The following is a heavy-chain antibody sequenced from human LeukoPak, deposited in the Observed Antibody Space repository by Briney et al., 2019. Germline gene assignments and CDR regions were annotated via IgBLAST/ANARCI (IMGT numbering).Heavy chain of an antibody. CDR1: GGSFSGYY. J-gene: IGHJ6*03. CDR3: ARDIKWMLVGATNYMDV. Sequence: SETLSLTRAVYGGSFSGYYWSWIRQPPGKGLEWIGEINHSGSTNYNPSLKSRVTISVDTSKNQFSLKLSSVTAADTAVYYCARDIKWMLVGATNYMDVWGKGTTVTVSS. CDR2: INHSGST. V-gene: IGHV4-34*01. D-gene: IGHD1-26*01.